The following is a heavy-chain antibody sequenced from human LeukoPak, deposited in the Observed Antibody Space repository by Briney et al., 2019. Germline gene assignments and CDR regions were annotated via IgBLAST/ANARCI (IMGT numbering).Heavy chain of an antibody. CDR2: VYYNGDT. V-gene: IGHV4-39*07. D-gene: IGHD3-22*01. J-gene: IGHJ6*03. CDR3: ARGKDSSGYYYYYYMDV. Sequence: PSETLSLTCTASGGSISSSTYYWNWIRQPPGKGLEWLGNVYYNGDTYYNPSLKSRVTISVDTSKNQFSLKLSSVTAADTAVYYCARGKDSSGYYYYYYMDVWGKGTTVTVSS. CDR1: GGSISSSTYY.